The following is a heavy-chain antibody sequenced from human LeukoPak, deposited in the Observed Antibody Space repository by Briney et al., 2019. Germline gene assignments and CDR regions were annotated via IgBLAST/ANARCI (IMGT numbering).Heavy chain of an antibody. D-gene: IGHD2-15*01. J-gene: IGHJ4*02. V-gene: IGHV1-2*02. CDR3: ARDESGSGTVDY. Sequence: GASVKVSCKASGYTFNGYYMHWVRQAPGQGLEWMGWINANSGATNYAQKFQGRVTMTRDTSISTAYMELSRLRSDDTAVYYCARDESGSGTVDYWGQGTLVTVSS. CDR2: INANSGAT. CDR1: GYTFNGYY.